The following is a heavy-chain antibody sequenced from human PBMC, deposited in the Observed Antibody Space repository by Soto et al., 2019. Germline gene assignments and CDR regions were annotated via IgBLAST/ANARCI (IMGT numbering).Heavy chain of an antibody. Sequence: EVHLLESGGGLVQPGGSLRLSCAASGFTFSTFAMAWVRQAPGKGLEWVSGISDSGGTRDYADSVKGRFTISRDNSKNTLFLQMNSLRAEDTAVYYCARGWTFDLWGQGTLVTVSS. V-gene: IGHV3-23*01. D-gene: IGHD1-1*01. CDR2: ISDSGGTR. J-gene: IGHJ4*02. CDR3: ARGWTFDL. CDR1: GFTFSTFA.